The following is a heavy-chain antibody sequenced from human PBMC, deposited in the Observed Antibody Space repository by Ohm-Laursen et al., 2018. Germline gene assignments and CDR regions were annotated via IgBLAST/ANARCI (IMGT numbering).Heavy chain of an antibody. CDR2: ISPSGGST. V-gene: IGHV1-46*01. CDR3: ARELVAAAGNFDY. Sequence: ASCTPSGYTPSSYATRRVCHTPQRRLWRRVIISPSGGSTSYAHTFQGRVTMTRDTSTSTVYMELSSLRSEETAVYYGARELVAAAGNFDYWGQGTLVTVSS. D-gene: IGHD6-13*01. CDR1: GYTPSSYA. J-gene: IGHJ4*02.